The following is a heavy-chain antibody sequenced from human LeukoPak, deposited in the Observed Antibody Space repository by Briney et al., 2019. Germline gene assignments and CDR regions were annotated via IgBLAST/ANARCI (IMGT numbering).Heavy chain of an antibody. V-gene: IGHV1-2*04. CDR3: ASTPSYTREDAFDI. Sequence: ASVKVSCKASGYTFTGYYMHWVRQAPGQGLEWMGWINPNSGGTNYAQKFQGWVTMTRDTSISTAYMELSRLRSDDTAVYYCASTPSYTREDAFDIWGHGTIVTVSS. D-gene: IGHD6-13*01. J-gene: IGHJ3*02. CDR2: INPNSGGT. CDR1: GYTFTGYY.